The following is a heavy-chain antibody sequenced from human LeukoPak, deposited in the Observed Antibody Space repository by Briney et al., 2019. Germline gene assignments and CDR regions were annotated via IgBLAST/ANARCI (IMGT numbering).Heavy chain of an antibody. CDR3: ARGGFGELPYYFDY. CDR1: GGTFSSYA. D-gene: IGHD3-10*01. Sequence: SVKVSCKASGGTFSSYAISWVRQAPGQGLGWMGRIIPIFGTANYAQKFQGRVTITTDESTSTAYMELSSLRSEDTAVYYCARGGFGELPYYFDYWGQGTLVTVSS. CDR2: IIPIFGTA. V-gene: IGHV1-69*05. J-gene: IGHJ4*02.